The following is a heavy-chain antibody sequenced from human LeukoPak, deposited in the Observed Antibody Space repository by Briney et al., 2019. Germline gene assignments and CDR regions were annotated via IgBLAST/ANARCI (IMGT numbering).Heavy chain of an antibody. Sequence: ASVTVSCKASGYTFTSYDINWVRQAPGQGLEWMGWMNPNSGNTGYAQKFQGRVTMTRNTSISTAYMELSSLRSEDTAVYYCARVSYCTNGVCYFASWGYYYYYYMDVWGKGTTVTVSS. CDR1: GYTFTSYD. V-gene: IGHV1-8*01. J-gene: IGHJ6*03. D-gene: IGHD2-8*01. CDR2: MNPNSGNT. CDR3: ARVSYCTNGVCYFASWGYYYYYYMDV.